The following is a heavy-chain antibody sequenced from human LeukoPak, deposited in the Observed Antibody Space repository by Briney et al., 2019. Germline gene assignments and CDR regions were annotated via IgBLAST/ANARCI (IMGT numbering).Heavy chain of an antibody. CDR3: ARNFARRYCSGGSCYSYYYYGMDV. V-gene: IGHV1-8*01. CDR2: MNPNSGNT. Sequence: VASVKVSCKASGYTFTSYDIYWVRQATGQGLEWMGWMNPNSGNTGYAQKFQGRVTMTRNTSISTAYMELSSLRSEDTAVYYCARNFARRYCSGGSCYSYYYYGMDVWGQGTTVTVSS. D-gene: IGHD2-15*01. J-gene: IGHJ6*02. CDR1: GYTFTSYD.